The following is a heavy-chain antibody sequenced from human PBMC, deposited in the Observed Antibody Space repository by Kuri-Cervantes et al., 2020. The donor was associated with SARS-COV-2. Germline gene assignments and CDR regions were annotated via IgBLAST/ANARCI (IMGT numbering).Heavy chain of an antibody. V-gene: IGHV1-69*05. CDR1: GGTFSSYA. J-gene: IGHJ4*02. Sequence: SVKVSCKASGGTFSSYAISWVRQAPGQGLEWMGGIIHIFGTANYAQKFQGRVTMTRDTSTSTVYMELSSLRSEDTAVYYCARGERITMVRGVIIKEGDFDYWGQGTLVTVSS. D-gene: IGHD3-10*01. CDR3: ARGERITMVRGVIIKEGDFDY. CDR2: IIHIFGTA.